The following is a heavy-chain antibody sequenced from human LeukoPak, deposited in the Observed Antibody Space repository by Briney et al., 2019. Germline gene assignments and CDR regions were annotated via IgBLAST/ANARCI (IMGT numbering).Heavy chain of an antibody. D-gene: IGHD3-22*01. CDR3: ARVFSTNYYDNRGWFDP. J-gene: IGHJ5*02. Sequence: ASETLSLTCTVSGGSISSGSYYWSWIRQPAGKGLEWIGRIYTSGSTNYNPSLKSRVTISVDTSKNQFSLKLSSVTAADTAVYYCARVFSTNYYDNRGWFDPWGQGTLVTVSS. CDR1: GGSISSGSYY. V-gene: IGHV4-61*02. CDR2: IYTSGST.